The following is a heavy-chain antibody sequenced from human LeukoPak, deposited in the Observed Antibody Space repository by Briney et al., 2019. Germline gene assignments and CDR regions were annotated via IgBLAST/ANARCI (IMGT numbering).Heavy chain of an antibody. CDR3: AKDGDYYGSGSYSDY. CDR2: ISSSGSTI. V-gene: IGHV3-48*03. J-gene: IGHJ4*02. Sequence: GGSLRLSCAASGFTFSSYEMNWVRQAPGKGLEWVSYISSSGSTIYYADSVKGRFTISRDNAKNSLYLQMNSLRAEDTAVYYCAKDGDYYGSGSYSDYWGQGTLVTVSS. CDR1: GFTFSSYE. D-gene: IGHD3-10*01.